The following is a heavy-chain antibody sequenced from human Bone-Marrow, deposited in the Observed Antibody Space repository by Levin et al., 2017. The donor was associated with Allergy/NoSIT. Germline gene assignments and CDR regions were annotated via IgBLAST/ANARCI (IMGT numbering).Heavy chain of an antibody. CDR1: GFTFGVYG. Sequence: PGGSLRLSCAASGFTFGVYGMHWVRQAPGKGLEWVAVISFDGSNEYYTDSVKGRFTISRDNSKNTLYLQMNSLRPEDSALYYCAKSRYARDMALDYWGQGTLVTVSS. CDR2: ISFDGSNE. V-gene: IGHV3-30*18. CDR3: AKSRYARDMALDY. D-gene: IGHD3-10*02. J-gene: IGHJ4*02.